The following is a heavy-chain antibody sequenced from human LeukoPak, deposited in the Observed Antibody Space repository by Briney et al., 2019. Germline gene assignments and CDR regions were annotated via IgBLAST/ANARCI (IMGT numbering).Heavy chain of an antibody. J-gene: IGHJ4*02. D-gene: IGHD6-19*01. CDR2: ISAYNGNT. V-gene: IGHV1-18*01. Sequence: GASVKVSCKASGYTFTSYGISWVRQAPGQGLEWMGWISAYNGNTNYAQKLQGRVTMTTDTSTSTAYMELRSLRSDDTAVYYCARDPPPGCSSGPLYEPQDYWGQGTLVTVSS. CDR3: ARDPPPGCSSGPLYEPQDY. CDR1: GYTFTSYG.